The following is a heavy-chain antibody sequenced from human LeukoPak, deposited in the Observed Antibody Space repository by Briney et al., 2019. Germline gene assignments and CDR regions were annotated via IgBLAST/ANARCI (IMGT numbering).Heavy chain of an antibody. Sequence: VASVKVSCTASGYTFTTYYMHWVRQAPGQGLEWMGIIDPSGGGTNYAQKFQGRVTMTRDTSTSTVYMELSSLRSDDTAVYYCARVGTTGWYYVDYWGQGTLVTVSS. CDR1: GYTFTTYY. CDR2: IDPSGGGT. D-gene: IGHD1-1*01. CDR3: ARVGTTGWYYVDY. V-gene: IGHV1-46*01. J-gene: IGHJ4*02.